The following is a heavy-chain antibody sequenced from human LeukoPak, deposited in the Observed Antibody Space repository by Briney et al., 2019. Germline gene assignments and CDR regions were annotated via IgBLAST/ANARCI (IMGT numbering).Heavy chain of an antibody. CDR3: ARVFPRGHYFDY. CDR1: GFTVSSNY. V-gene: IGHV3-53*01. J-gene: IGHJ4*02. Sequence: GGSLRLSCAVSGFTVSSNYMSWVRQAPGKGLEWVSVIYSGGSTYYADSVKGRFTISRDNSKNTLYLQMNSLRAEDTAVYYCARVFPRGHYFDYWGQGTLVTVSS. CDR2: IYSGGST. D-gene: IGHD3/OR15-3a*01.